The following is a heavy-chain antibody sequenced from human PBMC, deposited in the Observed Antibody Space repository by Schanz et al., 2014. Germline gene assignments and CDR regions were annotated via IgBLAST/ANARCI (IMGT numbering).Heavy chain of an antibody. D-gene: IGHD4-17*01. V-gene: IGHV1-24*01. CDR1: GYSLNELS. J-gene: IGHJ6*03. CDR2: FDVEDGET. Sequence: QVQLVQSGAEVKKPGASVKVSCKVSGYSLNELSMHWVRQAPGRGLEWMGGFDVEDGETIYAQKFQGRVTMTEDTSTSTAYMELSSLRSEDTAVYYCARAPVTVGPYHYYMDVWGKGTTVTVSS. CDR3: ARAPVTVGPYHYYMDV.